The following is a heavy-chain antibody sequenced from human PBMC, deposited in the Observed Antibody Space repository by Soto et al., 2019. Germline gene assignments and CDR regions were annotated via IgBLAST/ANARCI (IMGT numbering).Heavy chain of an antibody. Sequence: XSVKVSCTASGYTFTSYDINWVRQATGQGLEWMGWMNPNSGNTDYAQKFQGRVTMTRNTSISTAYMELSSLRSEDTAVYYCARDYSSGYGMDVWGQGTTVTVSS. D-gene: IGHD6-19*01. CDR2: MNPNSGNT. V-gene: IGHV1-8*01. CDR1: GYTFTSYD. CDR3: ARDYSSGYGMDV. J-gene: IGHJ6*02.